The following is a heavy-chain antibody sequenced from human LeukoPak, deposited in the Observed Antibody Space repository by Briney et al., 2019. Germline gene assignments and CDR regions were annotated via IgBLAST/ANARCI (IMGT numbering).Heavy chain of an antibody. CDR3: AKATQRLVLLGPSDY. CDR1: GFTFSSSW. Sequence: GGSLRLSCAASGFTFSSSWMSWVRQAPGKGREWVSAISGIGGSTYYADSVKGRFTISRDNSKNTLYLQMNSLRADDTAVYYCAKATQRLVLLGPSDYWGQGTLVTVSS. CDR2: ISGIGGST. J-gene: IGHJ4*02. V-gene: IGHV3-23*01. D-gene: IGHD6-13*01.